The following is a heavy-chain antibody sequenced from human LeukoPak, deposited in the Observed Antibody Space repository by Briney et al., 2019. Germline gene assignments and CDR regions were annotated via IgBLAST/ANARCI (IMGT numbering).Heavy chain of an antibody. D-gene: IGHD3-10*01. CDR2: INPNNGGT. CDR1: GYTFTGYY. J-gene: IGHJ4*02. CDR3: ARSLNRVWFGELLFAY. V-gene: IGHV1-2*04. Sequence: ASVKVSCKASGYTFTGYYMHWVRQAPGQGLEWMGGINPNNGGTNYAQKHQGWVTMTRDTSISTAYMELSRLRSDDTAVYYCARSLNRVWFGELLFAYWGQGTLVTVSS.